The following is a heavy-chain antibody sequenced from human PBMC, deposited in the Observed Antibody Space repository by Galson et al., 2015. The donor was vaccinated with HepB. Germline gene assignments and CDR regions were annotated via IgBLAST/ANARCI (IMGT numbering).Heavy chain of an antibody. Sequence: SVKVSCKASGGTFSSYAISWVRQAPGQGLKWMGGIIPIFGTANYAQKFQGRVTITADESTSTAYMELSSLRSEDTAVYYCARQNYYYYYMDVWSKGTTVTVSS. J-gene: IGHJ6*03. V-gene: IGHV1-69*13. CDR2: IIPIFGTA. CDR1: GGTFSSYA. CDR3: ARQNYYYYYMDV.